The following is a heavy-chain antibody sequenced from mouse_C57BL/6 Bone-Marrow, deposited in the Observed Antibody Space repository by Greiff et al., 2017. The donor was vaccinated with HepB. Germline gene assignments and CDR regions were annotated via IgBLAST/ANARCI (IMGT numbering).Heavy chain of an antibody. J-gene: IGHJ1*03. Sequence: EVHLVESGGGLVQPGGSLKLSCAASGFTFSDYYMYWVRQTPEKRLEWVAYISNGGGSTYYPDTVKGRFTISRDNAKNTLYLQMSRLKSEDTAMYYCARRNYDEYFDVWGTGTTVTVSS. D-gene: IGHD2-4*01. V-gene: IGHV5-12*01. CDR3: ARRNYDEYFDV. CDR1: GFTFSDYY. CDR2: ISNGGGST.